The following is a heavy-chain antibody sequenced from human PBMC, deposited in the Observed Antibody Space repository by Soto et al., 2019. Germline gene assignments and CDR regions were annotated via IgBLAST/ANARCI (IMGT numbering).Heavy chain of an antibody. CDR3: ARERVTAKPEVVDF. Sequence: QGLEWMGWINPNSGGTKYAPKFQGGVTMTRDTSITTAYMELSRLRSGDTAVYFCARERVTAKPEVVDFWGQGTLVTVSS. CDR2: INPNSGGT. D-gene: IGHD2-21*02. V-gene: IGHV1-2*02. J-gene: IGHJ4*02.